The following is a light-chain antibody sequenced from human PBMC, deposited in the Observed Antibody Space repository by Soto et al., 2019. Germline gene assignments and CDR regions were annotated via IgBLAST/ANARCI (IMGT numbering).Light chain of an antibody. V-gene: IGKV3-15*01. Sequence: EILMTQSPATLSVSAGQRATLSCRASQSVTNNLAWYQQKPGQAPRLLIYAASTRATGIPARFSGSGSETEFTLTISSLQSEDFAVYFCQQYNNWPWTFGQGTKVDIK. CDR3: QQYNNWPWT. J-gene: IGKJ1*01. CDR1: QSVTNN. CDR2: AAS.